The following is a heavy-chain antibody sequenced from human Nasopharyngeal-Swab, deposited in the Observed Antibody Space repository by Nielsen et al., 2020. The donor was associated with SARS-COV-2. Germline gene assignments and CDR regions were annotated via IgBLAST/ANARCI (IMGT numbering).Heavy chain of an antibody. D-gene: IGHD6-6*01. CDR2: MNGAGTIT. J-gene: IGHJ4*02. Sequence: GESLKISCAASGFDFITDWMYWVRQGPGKELVWVARMNGAGTITGYADSVRGRFTISRDNAVKTAYLQMNSLRADDTGLYFCVRALSTSADHWGQGTQVIVSS. CDR1: GFDFITDW. V-gene: IGHV3-74*01. CDR3: VRALSTSADH.